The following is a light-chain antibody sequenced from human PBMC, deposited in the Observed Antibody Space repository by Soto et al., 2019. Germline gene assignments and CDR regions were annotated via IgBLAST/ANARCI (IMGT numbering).Light chain of an antibody. CDR3: QQYGSSP. J-gene: IGKJ1*01. CDR2: GAS. CDR1: QSISSY. Sequence: TQSPSSLSASVGDRVTITCRASQSISSYLAWYQQKPGQAPRLLIYGASSRATGIPDRFSGSGSGTDFTLTISRLEPEDFAVYYCQQYGSSPFGQGTKVDIK. V-gene: IGKV3-20*01.